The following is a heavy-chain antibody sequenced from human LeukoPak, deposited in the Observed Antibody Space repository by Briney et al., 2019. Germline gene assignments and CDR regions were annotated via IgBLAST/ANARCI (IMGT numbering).Heavy chain of an antibody. V-gene: IGHV4-4*07. CDR2: IYSSGST. CDR3: ATERSSGWYPFDS. D-gene: IGHD6-19*01. CDR1: GDSISSDY. J-gene: IGHJ4*02. Sequence: SETLSLTCTVSGDSISSDYWTWLRQPAGKGLEWIGRIYSSGSTTYNPSLQSRVTMSVDTSKNQFSLRLSSVTAADTAVYYCATERSSGWYPFDSWGQGTLVTVSS.